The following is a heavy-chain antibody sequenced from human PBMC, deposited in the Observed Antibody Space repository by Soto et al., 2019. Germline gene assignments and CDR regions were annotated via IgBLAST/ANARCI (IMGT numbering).Heavy chain of an antibody. D-gene: IGHD3-10*01. CDR3: ARLWYGEERAFDI. CDR2: IYYSGPA. Sequence: XXTLSLTCTVSGGSISSSSYSWVCIRQPPGKGLQWIGSIYYSGPAYYTSSLKSRATIFVDTSKNQFSLRLTSVNATDTALYFCARLWYGEERAFDIWGQGTMVTVSS. V-gene: IGHV4-39*01. CDR1: GGSISSSSYS. J-gene: IGHJ3*02.